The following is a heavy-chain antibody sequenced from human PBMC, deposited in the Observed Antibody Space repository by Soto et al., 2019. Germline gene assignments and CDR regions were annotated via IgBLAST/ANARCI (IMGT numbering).Heavy chain of an antibody. D-gene: IGHD3-22*01. V-gene: IGHV4-39*01. Sequence: PSETLSLTCTVSGGSISSSSYYWGWIRQPPGKGLEWIGSIYYSGSTYYNPSLKSRVTISVDTSKNQFSLKLSSVTAADTAVYYCANFLDPYYDSSGSSMDVWGQGTTVTVSS. J-gene: IGHJ6*02. CDR3: ANFLDPYYDSSGSSMDV. CDR1: GGSISSSSYY. CDR2: IYYSGST.